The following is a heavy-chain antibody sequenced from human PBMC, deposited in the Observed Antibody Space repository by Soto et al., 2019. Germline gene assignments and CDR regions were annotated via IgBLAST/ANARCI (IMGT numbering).Heavy chain of an antibody. CDR2: MNPNSGNT. CDR1: GYTFTSYD. Sequence: ASVKVSCKASGYTFTSYDINWVRQATGQGLEWMGWMNPNSGNTGYAQKFQGRVTMTRNTYISTAYMELSSLRSEDTAVYYCARTGYCTNGVCYPGGGNYYYYMDVWGKGTTVTVSS. J-gene: IGHJ6*03. D-gene: IGHD2-8*01. V-gene: IGHV1-8*01. CDR3: ARTGYCTNGVCYPGGGNYYYYMDV.